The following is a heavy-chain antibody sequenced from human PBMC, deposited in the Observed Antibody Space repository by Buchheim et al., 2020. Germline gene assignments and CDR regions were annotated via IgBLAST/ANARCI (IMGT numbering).Heavy chain of an antibody. CDR3: AKDLYYDSSHYFDS. V-gene: IGHV3-23*01. D-gene: IGHD3-22*01. CDR1: RFTFYSYA. CDR2: ISGNGVNT. Sequence: EVQLLESGGGLVQPGGSLRLSCAASRFTFYSYAMNWVRQAPGKGLEWVSAISGNGVNTYYADSVKGRFTISRDNSKNTLVLQMNSLRAEDTAVYYCAKDLYYDSSHYFDSWGQGTL. J-gene: IGHJ4*02.